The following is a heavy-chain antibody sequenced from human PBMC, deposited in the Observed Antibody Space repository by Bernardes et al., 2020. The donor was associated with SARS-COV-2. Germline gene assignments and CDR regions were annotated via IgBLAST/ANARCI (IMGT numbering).Heavy chain of an antibody. CDR2: IGTAGDT. J-gene: IGHJ6*02. V-gene: IGHV3-13*01. Sequence: GGSLRLSCAASGFTFRSYDMHWVRQATGKGLAWVSAIGTAGDTYYPGSVKGRFTISRENAKNSLYLQMNSLRAGDTAVYYCARGGTGTTYYYYYGMDVWGQGTTVTVP. D-gene: IGHD1-1*01. CDR3: ARGGTGTTYYYYYGMDV. CDR1: GFTFRSYD.